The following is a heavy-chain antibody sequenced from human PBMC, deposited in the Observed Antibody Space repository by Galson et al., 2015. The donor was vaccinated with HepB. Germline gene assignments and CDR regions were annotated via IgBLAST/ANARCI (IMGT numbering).Heavy chain of an antibody. J-gene: IGHJ6*02. CDR2: ISSSSSYT. CDR1: GFTFSDYY. D-gene: IGHD6-13*01. CDR3: ARDSSSWYFDYYYGMDV. Sequence: SLRLSCAASGFTFSDYYMSWIRQAPGKGLEWVSYISSSSSYTNYADSVKGRFTISRDNAKNSLYLQMNSLRAEDTAVYYCARDSSSWYFDYYYGMDVWGQGTTVTVSS. V-gene: IGHV3-11*05.